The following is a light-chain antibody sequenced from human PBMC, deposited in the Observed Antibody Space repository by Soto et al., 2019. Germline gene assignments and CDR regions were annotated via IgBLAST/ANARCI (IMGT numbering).Light chain of an antibody. CDR1: SSDVGAYNY. V-gene: IGLV2-14*01. J-gene: IGLJ1*01. Sequence: QSVLTQPASVSGSPGQSITISCTGTSSDVGAYNYDSWYQQYPGEAPKVIIYDVSHRPAGVSNRFSGSKSGNTASLTISGLQTQDEADYYCRSYTRATTYVFGTGIKVTVL. CDR3: RSYTRATTYV. CDR2: DVS.